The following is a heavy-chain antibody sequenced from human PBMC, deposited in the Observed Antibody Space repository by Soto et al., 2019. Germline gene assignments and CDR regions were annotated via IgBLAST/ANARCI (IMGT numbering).Heavy chain of an antibody. Sequence: GASVKVSCKASGYTFTSYDINWVRQATGQGLEWMGWMNPNSGNTGYAQKFQGRVTMTRNTSISTAYMELSSLRSEDTAVYYCAPRFYFVVVEAKRRKKTDAFDIWAQGTMATVS. D-gene: IGHD2-15*01. V-gene: IGHV1-8*01. CDR2: MNPNSGNT. CDR3: APRFYFVVVEAKRRKKTDAFDI. CDR1: GYTFTSYD. J-gene: IGHJ3*02.